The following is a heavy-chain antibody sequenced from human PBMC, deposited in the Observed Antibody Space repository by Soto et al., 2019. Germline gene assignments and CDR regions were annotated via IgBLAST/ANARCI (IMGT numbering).Heavy chain of an antibody. J-gene: IGHJ4*02. CDR1: GFTFSSYD. CDR3: AREDPVGAIVN. D-gene: IGHD1-26*01. V-gene: IGHV3-13*01. CDR2: IGTAGDT. Sequence: PGGSLRLSCAASGFTFSSYDMHWVRQATGKGLEWVSAIGTAGDTYYPGSVKGRFTISRENAKNSLYLQMNSLRAGDTAVYYCAREDPVGAIVNWGQGTLVTVSS.